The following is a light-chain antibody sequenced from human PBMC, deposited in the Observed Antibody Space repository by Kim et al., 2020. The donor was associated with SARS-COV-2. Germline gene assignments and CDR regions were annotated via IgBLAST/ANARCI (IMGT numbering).Light chain of an antibody. CDR2: GAS. Sequence: SSVGNRVTLPCRASPDIRKDSVWYQTHPVRALRRLIDGASILQSGVPSRFSCIGSVTEFTLTLSSQQPDVFASYFCLQHNNSPISFRHGTRLEI. CDR1: PDIRKD. J-gene: IGKJ5*01. V-gene: IGKV1-17*01. CDR3: LQHNNSPIS.